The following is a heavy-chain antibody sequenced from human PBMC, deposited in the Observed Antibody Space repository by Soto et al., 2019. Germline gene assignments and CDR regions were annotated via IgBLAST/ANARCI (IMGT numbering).Heavy chain of an antibody. CDR1: GGSISSYY. V-gene: IGHV4-59*01. Sequence: SETLSLTCTVSGGSISSYYWNWIRQPPGKGLEWIGYIHYSGSTNYNPSLKSRVTISVDTSKNQFSLKLSSVTAADTAVYYCARDRWDYLDLLYWGQGTLVTVSS. CDR2: IHYSGST. D-gene: IGHD3-10*01. J-gene: IGHJ4*02. CDR3: ARDRWDYLDLLY.